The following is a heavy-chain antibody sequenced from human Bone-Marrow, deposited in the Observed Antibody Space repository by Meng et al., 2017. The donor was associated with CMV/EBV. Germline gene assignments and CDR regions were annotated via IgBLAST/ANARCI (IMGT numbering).Heavy chain of an antibody. CDR3: AKDGFKYYYDSSGYYSDY. D-gene: IGHD3-22*01. V-gene: IGHV3-30*18. CDR2: ISYDGSNK. J-gene: IGHJ4*02. Sequence: TFSSYGMHWVRQAQGKGLEWVAVISYDGSNKYYADSVKGRFTISRDNSKNTLYLQMNSLRAEDTAVYYCAKDGFKYYYDSSGYYSDYWGQGTLVTVSS. CDR1: TFSSYG.